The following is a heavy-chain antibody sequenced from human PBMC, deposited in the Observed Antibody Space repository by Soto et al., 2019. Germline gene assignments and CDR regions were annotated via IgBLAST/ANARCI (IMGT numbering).Heavy chain of an antibody. CDR3: ARASYGDHQSFHYGMDV. V-gene: IGHV3-48*02. Sequence: PGGSLRLSCAASGFTFSSYSMNWVRQAPGKGLEWVSYISSSSSTIYYADSVKGRFTISRDNAKNSLYLQMNSLRDEDTAVYYCARASYGDHQSFHYGMDVWGQGTTVTVSS. CDR2: ISSSSSTI. CDR1: GFTFSSYS. J-gene: IGHJ6*02. D-gene: IGHD4-17*01.